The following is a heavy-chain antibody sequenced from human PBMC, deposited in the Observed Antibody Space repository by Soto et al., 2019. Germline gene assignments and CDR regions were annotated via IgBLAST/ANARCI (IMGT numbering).Heavy chain of an antibody. V-gene: IGHV4-34*01. Sequence: SETLSLTCAVYGGSFSGYYWSWIRQPPGKGLEWIGEINHSGSTNYNPSLKSRVTISVDTSKNQFSLKLSSVTAADTAVYYCARGKQWLVRNWFDPWGQGTLVTVSS. CDR1: GGSFSGYY. CDR3: ARGKQWLVRNWFDP. J-gene: IGHJ5*02. D-gene: IGHD6-19*01. CDR2: INHSGST.